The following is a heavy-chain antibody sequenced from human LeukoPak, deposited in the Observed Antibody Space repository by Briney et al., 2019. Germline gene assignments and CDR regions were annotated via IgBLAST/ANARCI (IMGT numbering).Heavy chain of an antibody. J-gene: IGHJ3*02. CDR2: IWYDGSNK. CDR3: ASEDDSSAPTGAFDI. CDR1: GFTFSSYG. D-gene: IGHD3-22*01. V-gene: IGHV3-33*01. Sequence: GGSLRLSCAASGFTFSSYGMHWVRQAPGKGLEWVAVIWYDGSNKYYADSVKGRFTISRDNSKNTLYLQMNSLRAEDTAVYYCASEDDSSAPTGAFDIWGQGTMVTVSS.